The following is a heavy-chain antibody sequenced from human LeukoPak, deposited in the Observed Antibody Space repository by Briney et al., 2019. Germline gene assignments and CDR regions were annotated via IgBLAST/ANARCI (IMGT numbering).Heavy chain of an antibody. CDR3: ARDLWNFYDDSGYNRDFDS. Sequence: ASVKVSCKASGYTFTSYAISWVRQAPGQGLEWMGWIGTYGGNTYYAQKFQGRITVTTDTSTSTVYMELRNLRSDDTAVYYCARDLWNFYDDSGYNRDFDSWGQGTLVTVSS. CDR2: IGTYGGNT. D-gene: IGHD3-22*01. CDR1: GYTFTSYA. V-gene: IGHV1-18*01. J-gene: IGHJ5*01.